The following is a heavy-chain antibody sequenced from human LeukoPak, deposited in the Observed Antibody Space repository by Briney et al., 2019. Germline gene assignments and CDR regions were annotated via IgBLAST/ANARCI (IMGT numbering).Heavy chain of an antibody. J-gene: IGHJ3*02. CDR3: AREGWFGELDRHPVDI. Sequence: SETLSLTCTVYGGSLSGYYWRWIRQPPGKGLEWIGEINHSGSTNYNPSLKSRVTISVDTSKNQFSLKLSSVTAADTAVYYCAREGWFGELDRHPVDIWGQGTMVTVSS. V-gene: IGHV4-34*01. D-gene: IGHD3-10*01. CDR2: INHSGST. CDR1: GGSLSGYY.